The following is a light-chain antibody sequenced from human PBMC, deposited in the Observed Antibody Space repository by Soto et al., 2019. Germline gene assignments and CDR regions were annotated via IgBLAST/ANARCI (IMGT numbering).Light chain of an antibody. CDR1: QYIGTK. V-gene: IGKV3-15*01. CDR2: DVS. Sequence: EIVMTQSPATLSVSPGERGTLSCRASQYIGTKLAWYQQKPGQAPSLLMYDVSTRASAAPARFSGSGSGSEFTLTISSLQSEDFAIYFCQQYYHWRRFGHGTKVDIK. CDR3: QQYYHWRR. J-gene: IGKJ1*01.